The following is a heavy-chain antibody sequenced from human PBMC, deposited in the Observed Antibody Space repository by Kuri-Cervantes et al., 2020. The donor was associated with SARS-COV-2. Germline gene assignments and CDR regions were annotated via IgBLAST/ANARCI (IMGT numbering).Heavy chain of an antibody. J-gene: IGHJ5*02. Sequence: SVKVSCKASGGSFSSYVINWVRQAPGQGLEWMGGIIPIFGTANYAQRFQGRLTITADRSAGTIYMQLSSLRSEDTAIYYCARQERVYCTNAPCRNFFDPWGQGTLVTVSS. V-gene: IGHV1-69*06. D-gene: IGHD2-8*01. CDR2: IIPIFGTA. CDR3: ARQERVYCTNAPCRNFFDP. CDR1: GGSFSSYV.